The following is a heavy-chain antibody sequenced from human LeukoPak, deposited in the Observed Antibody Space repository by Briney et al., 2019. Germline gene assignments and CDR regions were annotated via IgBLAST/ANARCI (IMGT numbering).Heavy chain of an antibody. CDR1: GGTFSSYA. D-gene: IGHD2-8*01. V-gene: IGHV1-69*04. Sequence: ASVKVSCKASGGTFSSYAISWVRQAPGQGLEWIGRIIPILGIANYAQKFQGRVTITADKSTSTAYMELSSLRSEDTAVYYCASSSNMLSSTFDYWGQGTLVTVSS. CDR3: ASSSNMLSSTFDY. J-gene: IGHJ4*02. CDR2: IIPILGIA.